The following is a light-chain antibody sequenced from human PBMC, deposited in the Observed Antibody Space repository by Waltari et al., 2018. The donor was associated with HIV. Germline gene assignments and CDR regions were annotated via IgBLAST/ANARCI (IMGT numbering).Light chain of an antibody. V-gene: IGKV1-39*01. CDR1: QSIDNL. Sequence: DIQMTQSPSSLSASVGDRVTITCRASQSIDNLLNWYQQKPGKAPKLLIYGASRLHSGAPSRFSGSGSGTDFTLTVNSLQPEDFATYYCQQSYTTRWTFGLGTKVEMK. CDR2: GAS. CDR3: QQSYTTRWT. J-gene: IGKJ1*01.